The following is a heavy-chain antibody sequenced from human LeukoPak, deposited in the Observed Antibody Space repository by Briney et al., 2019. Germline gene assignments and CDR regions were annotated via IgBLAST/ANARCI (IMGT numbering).Heavy chain of an antibody. CDR1: GGSIISTDDY. J-gene: IGHJ3*02. CDR2: IYYTGST. D-gene: IGHD5-18*01. V-gene: IGHV4-39*07. Sequence: SETLSLTCTVSGGSIISTDDYWGWIRQPPGKGPEWIGSIYYTGSTYHNPSLKSRVTISEDPSKNQFSLKLRCVTAADTAVYYCAREDGTAMDNAFDIWSQGTMVTVSS. CDR3: AREDGTAMDNAFDI.